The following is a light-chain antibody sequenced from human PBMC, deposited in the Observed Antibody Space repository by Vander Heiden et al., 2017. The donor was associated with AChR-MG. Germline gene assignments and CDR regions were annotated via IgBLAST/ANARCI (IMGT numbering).Light chain of an antibody. V-gene: IGKV4-1*01. J-gene: IGKJ1*01. CDR2: CAS. Sequence: EIVITQSLHSLSVSLRERATIKCKSSQSVLYSSNNKNYLAWYQQKPGQPPKLLIYCASTRESGVPDRFSGSGSGTDFTLTISSLQAEDVAVYYCQQYDSTPPWTFGQGTKVEIK. CDR1: QSVLYSSNNKNY. CDR3: QQYDSTPPWT.